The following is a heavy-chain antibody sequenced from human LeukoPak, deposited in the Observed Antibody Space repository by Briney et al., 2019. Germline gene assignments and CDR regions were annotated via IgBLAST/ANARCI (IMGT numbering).Heavy chain of an antibody. Sequence: SETLSLTCTVSGGSISSYYWSWIRQPPGKGLEWIGYIYTSGSTNYNPSLKSRVTISVDTSKNQFSLKLSSVTAADTAVYYCARVPTAAGAFDIWGQGTMVTVSS. CDR2: IYTSGST. CDR1: GGSISSYY. J-gene: IGHJ3*02. V-gene: IGHV4-4*09. D-gene: IGHD2-15*01. CDR3: ARVPTAAGAFDI.